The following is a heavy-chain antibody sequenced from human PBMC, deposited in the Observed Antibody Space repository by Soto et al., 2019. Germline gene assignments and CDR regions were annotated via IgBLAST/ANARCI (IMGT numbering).Heavy chain of an antibody. CDR3: AAGHAYYYYGMDV. D-gene: IGHD6-13*01. J-gene: IGHJ6*02. CDR1: GFTFSSYG. CDR2: ISYDGSNK. V-gene: IGHV3-30*03. Sequence: GGSLRLSCAASGFTFSSYGMHWVRQAPGKGLEWVAVISYDGSNKYYADSVKGRFTISRDNSKNTLYLQMNSLRAEDTAVHWAAAGHAYYYYGMDVWGQGTTVTVYS.